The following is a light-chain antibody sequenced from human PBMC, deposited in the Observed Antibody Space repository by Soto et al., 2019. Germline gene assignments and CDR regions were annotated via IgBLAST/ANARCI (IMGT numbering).Light chain of an antibody. V-gene: IGKV1-12*01. J-gene: IGKJ4*01. CDR1: QSISSW. CDR3: QQANSFPLT. CDR2: AAS. Sequence: DIQMTQSPSNLSGSVGDRVTITCRASQSISSWLAWYQQKPGKAPKLLIYAASSLQSGVPSRFSGSGSGTDFTLTISSLQPEEFATYYCQQANSFPLTVGGGTKVDIK.